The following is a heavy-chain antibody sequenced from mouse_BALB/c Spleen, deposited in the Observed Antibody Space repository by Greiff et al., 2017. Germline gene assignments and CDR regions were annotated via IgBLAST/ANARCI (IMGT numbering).Heavy chain of an antibody. Sequence: EVKLQESGPGLVKPSQSLSLTCTVTGYSITSDYAWNWIRQFPGNKLEWMGYISYSGSTSYNPSLKSRISITRDTSKNQFFLQLNSVTTEDTATYYCARSGFYYGSSYYAMDYWGQGTSVTVSS. V-gene: IGHV3-2*02. CDR2: ISYSGST. CDR3: ARSGFYYGSSYYAMDY. CDR1: GYSITSDYA. D-gene: IGHD1-1*01. J-gene: IGHJ4*01.